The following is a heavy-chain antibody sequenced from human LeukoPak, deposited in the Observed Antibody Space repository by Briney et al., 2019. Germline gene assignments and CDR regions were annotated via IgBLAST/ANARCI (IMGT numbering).Heavy chain of an antibody. Sequence: SETLSLTCTVSGGSISSSSYYWGWIRQPPGKGLEWIGSIYYSGSTYYNPSLKSRVTISVDTSKNQFSLKLSSVTAADTAVYYCAREDIVVVPAAKKIADYFDYWGQGTLVTVSS. J-gene: IGHJ4*02. D-gene: IGHD2-2*01. CDR1: GGSISSSSYY. V-gene: IGHV4-39*02. CDR3: AREDIVVVPAAKKIADYFDY. CDR2: IYYSGST.